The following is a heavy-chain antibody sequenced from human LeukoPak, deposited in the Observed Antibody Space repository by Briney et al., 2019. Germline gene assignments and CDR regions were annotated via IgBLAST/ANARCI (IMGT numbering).Heavy chain of an antibody. Sequence: GGSLRLSCAASGFTFSSYWMSWVRQAPGKGLEWVANIKQDGSEKYYVDSVKGRFTISRDNAKNSLYLQMNSLRAEDTAVYYCAKDRGWQYADYETVAVEHWGQGTLVTVSS. V-gene: IGHV3-7*01. CDR1: GFTFSSYW. CDR2: IKQDGSEK. CDR3: AKDRGWQYADYETVAVEH. J-gene: IGHJ4*02. D-gene: IGHD4-17*01.